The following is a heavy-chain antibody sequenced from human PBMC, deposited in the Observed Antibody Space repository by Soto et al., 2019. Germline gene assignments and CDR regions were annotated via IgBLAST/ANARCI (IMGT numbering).Heavy chain of an antibody. J-gene: IGHJ4*02. CDR3: ARGAVTGTSLFDY. CDR2: MSNSGDET. Sequence: PGGSLRLSCAASGFSFVTYAMGWVRQAPGKGLEWVSVMSNSGDETYYADSVKGRFTISRDYAKNSLYLQMDSLRHEDTAVYYCARGAVTGTSLFDYWGLGTLVTVSS. CDR1: GFSFVTYA. D-gene: IGHD6-19*01. V-gene: IGHV3-23*01.